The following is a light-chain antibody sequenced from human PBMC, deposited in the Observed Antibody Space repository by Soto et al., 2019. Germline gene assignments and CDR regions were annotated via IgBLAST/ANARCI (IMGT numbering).Light chain of an antibody. CDR2: GAS. J-gene: IGKJ4*01. Sequence: EVVMTQSPATLSVSPGERATLSCGASQSIHNNLAWYQQKPGQAPRLLIYGASTRATGIPARFSGSGSGTEFTLTISNLQSEDFAVYYCQQYNDWLLTFGGGTKVEI. CDR3: QQYNDWLLT. CDR1: QSIHNN. V-gene: IGKV3-15*01.